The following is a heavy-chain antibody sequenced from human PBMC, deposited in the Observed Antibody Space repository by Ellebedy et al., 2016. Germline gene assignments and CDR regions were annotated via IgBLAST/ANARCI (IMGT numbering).Heavy chain of an antibody. V-gene: IGHV3-23*01. CDR3: AKELSGSYFSYYHYGMDV. Sequence: GGSLRLSXAASGFTFNNYAMSWVRQAPGKGLEWVSAISGSGGSTYYADSVKGRFTISRDNSKNTLYLQMNSLRAEDTAIYYCAKELSGSYFSYYHYGMDVWGQGTTVTVSS. D-gene: IGHD3-10*01. CDR1: GFTFNNYA. J-gene: IGHJ6*02. CDR2: ISGSGGST.